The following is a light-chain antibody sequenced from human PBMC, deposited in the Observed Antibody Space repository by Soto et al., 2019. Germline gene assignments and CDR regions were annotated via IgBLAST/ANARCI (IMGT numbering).Light chain of an antibody. CDR3: QQRFIWPI. V-gene: IGKV3-11*01. CDR2: AAS. J-gene: IGKJ4*01. CDR1: QSISSK. Sequence: IVMTQSPATLSVSPGERATLSCRASQSISSKLAWYQQKPGQAPRLLIYAASTRATGIPVRFSGSGSGTDFTLTIAGLAPEDFSLYYCQQRFIWPIFGGRTKV.